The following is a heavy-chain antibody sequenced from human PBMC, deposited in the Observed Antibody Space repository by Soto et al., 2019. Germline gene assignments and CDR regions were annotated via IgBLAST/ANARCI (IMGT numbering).Heavy chain of an antibody. D-gene: IGHD2-15*01. CDR1: DLSFSNAY. Sequence: VQLVESGGGLVKPGESLRLSCAASDLSFSNAYINWVRQAPGKGLEWVGRIKSKTDGGTIDYAAPVKGRFIISRDDSSNTVYLQMNSLKTEDTAVYDCTTRGALGYWGQGTLVTVSS. CDR3: TTRGALGY. J-gene: IGHJ4*02. V-gene: IGHV3-15*07. CDR2: IKSKTDGGTI.